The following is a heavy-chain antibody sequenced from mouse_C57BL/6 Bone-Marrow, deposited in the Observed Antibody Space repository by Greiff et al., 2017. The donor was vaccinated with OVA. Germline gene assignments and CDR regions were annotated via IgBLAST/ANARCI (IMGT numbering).Heavy chain of an antibody. CDR2: IYPGNSDT. CDR3: TLITTVVAPCGY. Sequence: VQLQQSGTVLARPGASVKMSCKTSGYTFTSYWMHWVKQRPGQGLEWIGAIYPGNSDTSYNQKFKGKAKLTAVTSASTAYMELSSLTNEDSAVYYCTLITTVVAPCGYWGQGTLVTVSA. D-gene: IGHD1-1*01. J-gene: IGHJ3*02. V-gene: IGHV1-5*01. CDR1: GYTFTSYW.